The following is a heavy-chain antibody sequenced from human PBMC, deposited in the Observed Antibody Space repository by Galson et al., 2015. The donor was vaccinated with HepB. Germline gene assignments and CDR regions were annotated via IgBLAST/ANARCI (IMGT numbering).Heavy chain of an antibody. D-gene: IGHD4-17*01. CDR1: GGSISSGGYY. Sequence: TLSLTCTVSGGSISSGGYYWSWIRQHPGKGLEWIGYIYYSGSTYYNPSLKSRVTISVDTSKNQFSLKLSSVTAADTAVYYCARDVDYGDSASRNWFDPWGQGTLVTVSS. V-gene: IGHV4-31*03. J-gene: IGHJ5*02. CDR3: ARDVDYGDSASRNWFDP. CDR2: IYYSGST.